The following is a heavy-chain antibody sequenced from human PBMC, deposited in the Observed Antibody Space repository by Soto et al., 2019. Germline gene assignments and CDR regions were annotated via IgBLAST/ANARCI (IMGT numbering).Heavy chain of an antibody. CDR3: ARLPGIVAPGTVFLDN. J-gene: IGHJ4*02. V-gene: IGHV5-51*01. D-gene: IGHD1-1*01. CDR1: GYRFTSSW. Sequence: GESLKISCKASGYRFTSSWIGWVRQMPGKGLEWMGIIYPGDSDTRYRPSFQGQVTISADKSSSTAYLQWNSLQASDTAMYYCARLPGIVAPGTVFLDNWGQGTMVTVSS. CDR2: IYPGDSDT.